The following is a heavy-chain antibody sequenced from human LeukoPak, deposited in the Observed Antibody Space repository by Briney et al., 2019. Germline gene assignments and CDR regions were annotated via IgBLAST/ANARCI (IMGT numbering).Heavy chain of an antibody. CDR1: GGSFSGYY. D-gene: IGHD6-19*01. CDR2: INHSGST. CDR3: ARGRQQWLVHLSASEYFQH. V-gene: IGHV4-34*01. J-gene: IGHJ1*01. Sequence: SETLSLTCAVYGGSFSGYYWSWIRQPPGKGLEGIGEINHSGSTNYKPSLKSRVTIAVDTSKNQFSLKLSSVTAADKAVCYCARGRQQWLVHLSASEYFQHWGEGTLVTVSS.